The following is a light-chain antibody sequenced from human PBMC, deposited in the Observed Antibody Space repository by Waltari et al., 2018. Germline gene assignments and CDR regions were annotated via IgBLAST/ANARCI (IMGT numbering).Light chain of an antibody. CDR2: AAS. J-gene: IGKJ4*01. CDR1: QGIGIH. Sequence: DVQMTQPPSSLSASVGDRVIITCRASQGIGIHLAWYQQKPGKVPKALIYAASTLHSGVPSRVSGSGSGTDFTLTISSLQPEDFATYYCQKYNDVPQPFGGGTRVEIK. V-gene: IGKV1-27*01. CDR3: QKYNDVPQP.